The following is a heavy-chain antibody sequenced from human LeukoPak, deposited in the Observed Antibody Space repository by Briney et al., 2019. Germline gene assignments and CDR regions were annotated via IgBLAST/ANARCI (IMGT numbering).Heavy chain of an antibody. CDR2: IYYCGST. CDR1: GGSISSGDYY. J-gene: IGHJ4*02. CDR3: ARSIVVVPAAIDY. Sequence: SQTLSLTCTVSGGSISSGDYYWSWIRQPPGKGLEWIGYIYYCGSTYYNPSLKSRVTISVDTSKNQFSLKLSSVTAADTAVYYCARSIVVVPAAIDYWGQGTLVTVSS. D-gene: IGHD2-2*01. V-gene: IGHV4-30-4*01.